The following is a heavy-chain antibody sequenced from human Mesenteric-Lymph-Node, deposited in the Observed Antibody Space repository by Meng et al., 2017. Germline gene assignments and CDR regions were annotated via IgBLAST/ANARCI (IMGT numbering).Heavy chain of an antibody. CDR1: GGSFSGYY. V-gene: IGHV4-34*01. CDR2: INHSGST. CDR3: ARADKVRFDY. Sequence: VPVPQGGAGLLKPSETLSLTCAVYGGSFSGYYWMWLRQPPGKGLGCIGEINHSGSTNYNPSLKSRVTISVDTSKNQFSLKLSSVTAADTAVYYCARADKVRFDYWGQGTLVTVSS. J-gene: IGHJ4*02.